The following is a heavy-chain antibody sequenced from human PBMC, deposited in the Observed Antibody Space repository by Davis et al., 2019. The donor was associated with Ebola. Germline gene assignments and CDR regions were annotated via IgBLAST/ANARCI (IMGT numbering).Heavy chain of an antibody. CDR1: GYTFTSYA. J-gene: IGHJ6*02. CDR2: INAGNGNT. D-gene: IGHD5-12*01. Sequence: ASVKVSCKASGYTFTSYAMHWVRQAPGQRLEWMGWINAGNGNTKYSQKFQGRVTITRDTSASTAYMELSSLRSEDTAVYYCARGPHYRYSGYDLGRYYYYYYGMDVWGQGTTVTVSS. CDR3: ARGPHYRYSGYDLGRYYYYYYGMDV. V-gene: IGHV1-3*01.